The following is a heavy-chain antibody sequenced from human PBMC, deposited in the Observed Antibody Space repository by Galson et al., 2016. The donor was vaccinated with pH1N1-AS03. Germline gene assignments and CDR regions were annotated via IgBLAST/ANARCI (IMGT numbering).Heavy chain of an antibody. CDR1: GFTFSSHS. CDR2: ISYHGNNK. Sequence: SLRLSCAASGFTFSSHSMHWARQAPDEGLEWVAGISYHGNNKFYAHSVKGRFTISRDNAKNSLYLQMIALRDDDTAVYYCTRLTGSGPWGQGTRVTVSS. J-gene: IGHJ5*02. V-gene: IGHV3-30-3*01. D-gene: IGHD1-1*01. CDR3: TRLTGSGP.